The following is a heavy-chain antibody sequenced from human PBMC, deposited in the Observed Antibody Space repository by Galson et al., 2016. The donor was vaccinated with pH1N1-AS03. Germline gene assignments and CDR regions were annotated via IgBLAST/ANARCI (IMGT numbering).Heavy chain of an antibody. CDR2: IKQDGSEK. J-gene: IGHJ6*02. V-gene: IGHV3-7*01. CDR3: ARVPYSYGMDV. Sequence: SLRLSCAASGFTFSGYWMSWVRQAPGKGLEWVAHIKQDGSEKYYVDSVKGRFTISRDNAKNSLYLLMNSLRAEDTAVYYCARVPYSYGMDVWGQGTTVTVSS. CDR1: GFTFSGYW.